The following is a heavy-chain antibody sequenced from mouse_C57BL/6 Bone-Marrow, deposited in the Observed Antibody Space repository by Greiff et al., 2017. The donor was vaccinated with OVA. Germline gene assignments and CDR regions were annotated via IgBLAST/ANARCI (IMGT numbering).Heavy chain of an antibody. CDR2: IYPGSGNT. CDR3: ARWGIYYYGSSYGYFDV. V-gene: IGHV1-76*01. D-gene: IGHD1-1*01. Sequence: VQLQQSGAELVRPGASVKLSCKASGYTFTDYYINWVKQRPGQGLEWIARIYPGSGNTYYNEKFKGKATLTAEKSSSTAYMQLSSLTSEDSAVYFCARWGIYYYGSSYGYFDVWGTGTTVTVSS. CDR1: GYTFTDYY. J-gene: IGHJ1*03.